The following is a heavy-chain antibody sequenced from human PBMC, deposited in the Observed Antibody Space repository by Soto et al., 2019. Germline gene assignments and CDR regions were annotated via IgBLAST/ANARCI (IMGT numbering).Heavy chain of an antibody. V-gene: IGHV3-23*01. CDR2: IYGNGGGT. CDR1: GISFSGYT. J-gene: IGHJ4*02. D-gene: IGHD2-2*01. CDR3: AKDRVPDGRWNFDY. Sequence: EVHLLESGGQLVQAGGSLRLSCVPSGISFSGYTMSWVRQAPGRGLEWVASIYGNGGGTFYADSVKGRFSISRDNSKSILFLDITALRAEDTVVYYCAKDRVPDGRWNFDYWGQGTLVTVSS.